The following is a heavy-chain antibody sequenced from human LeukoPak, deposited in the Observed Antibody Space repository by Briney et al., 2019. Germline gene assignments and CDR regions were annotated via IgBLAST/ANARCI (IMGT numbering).Heavy chain of an antibody. CDR3: ARDPAMTFNWFDP. J-gene: IGHJ5*02. Sequence: KPSETLSLTCTVSGGSISSSSYYWGWIRQPPGKGLEWIGSIYYSGSTYYNPSLKSRVTISVDTSKNQFSLKLSSVTAADTAVYYCARDPAMTFNWFDPWGQGTLVTVSS. CDR1: GGSISSSSYY. CDR2: IYYSGST. V-gene: IGHV4-39*02. D-gene: IGHD2-21*02.